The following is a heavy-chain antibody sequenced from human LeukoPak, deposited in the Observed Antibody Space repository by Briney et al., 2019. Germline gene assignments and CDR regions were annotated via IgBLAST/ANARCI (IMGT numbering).Heavy chain of an antibody. D-gene: IGHD2-2*01. CDR3: ASHSSWGDAFDI. CDR1: GFTFSSYS. CDR2: ISTSSSYI. Sequence: GGSLRLSCAASGFTFSSYSMNWVRQAPGKGLEWVSSISTSSSYIYYTDSVKGRFTISRDNAKNSLYLQMNSLRAEDTAVYYCASHSSWGDAFDIWGQGTMVTVSS. V-gene: IGHV3-21*01. J-gene: IGHJ3*02.